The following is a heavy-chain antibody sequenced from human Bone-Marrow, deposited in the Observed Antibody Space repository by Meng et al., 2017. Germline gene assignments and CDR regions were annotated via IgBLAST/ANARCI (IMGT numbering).Heavy chain of an antibody. J-gene: IGHJ6*02. V-gene: IGHV3-48*03. D-gene: IGHD2-2*01. Sequence: GESLKISCAASGFTFSSYEMNWVRQAPGKGLEWVSYISSSGGTIYYADSVKGRFTISRDNAKNSLYLQMNSLRAEDTAVYYCARDHCSSTSCYLFYYYYGMDVWGQGTTVTVSS. CDR1: GFTFSSYE. CDR2: ISSSGGTI. CDR3: ARDHCSSTSCYLFYYYYGMDV.